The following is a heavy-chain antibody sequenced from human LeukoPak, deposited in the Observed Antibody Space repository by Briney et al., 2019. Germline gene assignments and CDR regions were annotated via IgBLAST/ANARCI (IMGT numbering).Heavy chain of an antibody. Sequence: SVKVSCKASGGTFSSYAISWVRQAPGQGLEWMGGIIPIFGTANYAQKFQGRVTITADKSTSTAYMELSSLRSEDTAVYYCATFVLGDCSSTSCYVPFDYWSQGTLVTVSS. CDR2: IIPIFGTA. J-gene: IGHJ4*02. V-gene: IGHV1-69*06. D-gene: IGHD2-2*01. CDR1: GGTFSSYA. CDR3: ATFVLGDCSSTSCYVPFDY.